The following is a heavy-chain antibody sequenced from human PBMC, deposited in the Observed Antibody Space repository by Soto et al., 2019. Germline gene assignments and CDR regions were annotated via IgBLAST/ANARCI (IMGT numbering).Heavy chain of an antibody. CDR3: AYELSRSQYYDYGMDD. V-gene: IGHV3-23*01. D-gene: IGHD1-26*01. J-gene: IGHJ6*02. CDR2: ISASGAST. CDR1: GFTFSNFA. Sequence: EVQLLESGGGLVQPGGSLRLSCAASGFTFSNFAMTWVRQAPGKGLEWVSAISASGASTYYADSVKGRFTVSRDNSKNTLYPQINILRVEDTAVYYCAYELSRSQYYDYGMDDWGQGTKVIVSS.